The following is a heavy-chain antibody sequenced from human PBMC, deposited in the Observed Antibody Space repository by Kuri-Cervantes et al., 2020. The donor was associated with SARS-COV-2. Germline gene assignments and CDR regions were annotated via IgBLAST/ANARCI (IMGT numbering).Heavy chain of an antibody. V-gene: IGHV4-39*01. CDR2: IYYSGST. J-gene: IGHJ4*02. CDR1: GGSISSSSYY. D-gene: IGHD3-10*01. CDR3: ARHGLRYYGSGSLTTFDY. Sequence: SETLSLTCTVSGGSISSSSYYWGWIRQPPGKGLEWIGSIYYSGSTYYNPFLKSRVTISVDTSKNQFSLKLSSVTAADTAVYYCARHGLRYYGSGSLTTFDYWGQGTLVTVSS.